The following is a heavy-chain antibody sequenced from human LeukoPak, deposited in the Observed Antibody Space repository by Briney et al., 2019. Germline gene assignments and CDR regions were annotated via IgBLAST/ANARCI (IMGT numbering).Heavy chain of an antibody. D-gene: IGHD6-19*01. CDR2: ISYSGANS. CDR3: ARDNSGSLDF. V-gene: IGHV3-23*01. CDR1: GFTFSGSA. Sequence: GGSPRLSCAASGFTFSGSAMSWVRQAPGGGLEWVSLISYSGANSYYTDSVRGRFTISRDIPKNTLYLQMNSLRAEDTAVYYCARDNSGSLDFWGQGTLVTVSS. J-gene: IGHJ4*02.